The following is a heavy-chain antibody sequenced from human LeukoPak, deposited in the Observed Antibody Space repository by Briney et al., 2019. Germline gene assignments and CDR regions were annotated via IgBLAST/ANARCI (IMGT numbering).Heavy chain of an antibody. D-gene: IGHD2-2*01. V-gene: IGHV4-61*02. Sequence: SETLSLTCSVSGGSIISDSHYWNWIRQPAGKGLEWIGRMYTSGTTNYNPSLKSRVTISVDTSKNQFSLKLNSVTAADTAVYYCARDGRGGVVPAVPGQGRHTSLYAFDIWGQGTMVTVSS. J-gene: IGHJ3*02. CDR2: MYTSGTT. CDR3: ARDGRGGVVPAVPGQGRHTSLYAFDI. CDR1: GGSIISDSHY.